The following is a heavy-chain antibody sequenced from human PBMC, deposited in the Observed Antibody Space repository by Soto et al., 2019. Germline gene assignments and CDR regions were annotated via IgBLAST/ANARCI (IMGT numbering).Heavy chain of an antibody. J-gene: IGHJ1*01. D-gene: IGHD2-15*01. V-gene: IGHV3-33*01. CDR3: ARDTLGSCKGGPCYSLQL. Sequence: PGGSLRLSCAGSEFTFSTYVMHWVRQAPDKXLEWVAAIWNDGSTNYYADSVKGRFTISRDNSKNTLYLLMNSLRVEDTAVYYCARDTLGSCKGGPCYSLQLWGQGPLVTVSS. CDR1: EFTFSTYV. CDR2: IWNDGSTN.